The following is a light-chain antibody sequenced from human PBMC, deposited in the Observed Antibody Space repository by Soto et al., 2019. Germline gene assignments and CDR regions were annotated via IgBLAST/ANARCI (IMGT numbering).Light chain of an antibody. CDR1: QDISSY. J-gene: IGKJ5*01. V-gene: IGKV3D-11*01. CDR2: DAS. CDR3: QQRSNWPIT. Sequence: DIVLTQSPATLSSSLGERATLSCRASQDISSYLAWHQQKPGQAPRLLIYDASSLESGVPARFSGSGSGTHFTLTISSLEPEDFAVYYCQQRSNWPITFGQGTRLEIK.